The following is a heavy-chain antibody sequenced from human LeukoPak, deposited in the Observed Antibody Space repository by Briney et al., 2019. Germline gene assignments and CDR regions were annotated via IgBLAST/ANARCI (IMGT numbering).Heavy chain of an antibody. CDR2: VSGSGSTV. Sequence: PGGSLRLSCAASGFTFSDHIMNWVRQLPGKRLEWVAYVSGSGSTVYYADSVKGRFTICRDNGKSSLYLQMNSLRVEDTALYYCVRQFASWGQGTLVTVSS. J-gene: IGHJ4*02. CDR3: VRQFAS. CDR1: GFTFSDHI. V-gene: IGHV3-48*01.